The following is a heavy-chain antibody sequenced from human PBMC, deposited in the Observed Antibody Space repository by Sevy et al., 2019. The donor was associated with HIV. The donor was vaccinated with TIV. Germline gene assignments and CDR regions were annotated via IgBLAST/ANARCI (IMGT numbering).Heavy chain of an antibody. CDR1: GFTFSANW. J-gene: IGHJ4*02. CDR3: LLDTFGRFVS. D-gene: IGHD3-16*01. CDR2: IKGDGSDK. V-gene: IGHV3-7*01. Sequence: GGSLRLSCAASGFTFSANWMNWVRQAPGKGLEWVANIKGDGSDKHYVDSVEGRFTISRDNAKNLLYLQMNSLRVEDTAVYYCLLDTFGRFVSWGQGTLVTVSS.